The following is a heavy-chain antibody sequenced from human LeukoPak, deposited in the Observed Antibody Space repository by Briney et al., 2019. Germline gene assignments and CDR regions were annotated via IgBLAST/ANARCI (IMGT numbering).Heavy chain of an antibody. D-gene: IGHD2-2*01. V-gene: IGHV1-2*02. J-gene: IGHJ5*02. CDR1: GYTFTGYY. CDR2: INPNSGGT. CDR3: ARIWGSSTSCYDCWFDP. Sequence: ASVKVSCKASGYTFTGYYMHRVRQAPGQGLEWMGWINPNSGGTNYAQKFQGRVTMTRDTSISTAYMELSRLRSDDTAVYYCARIWGSSTSCYDCWFDPWGQGTLVTVSS.